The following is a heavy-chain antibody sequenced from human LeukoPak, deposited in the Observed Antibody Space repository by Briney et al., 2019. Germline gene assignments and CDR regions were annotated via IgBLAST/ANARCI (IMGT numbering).Heavy chain of an antibody. CDR2: ISSSSSYI. CDR3: ARDSTSTFDY. D-gene: IGHD2-2*01. Sequence: GGSLRLSCAASGFTFDDYGITWVRQAPGKGLEWVSSISSSSSYIYYADSVKGRFTISRDNAKNSLYLQMNSLRAEDTAVYYCARDSTSTFDYWGQGTLVTVSS. J-gene: IGHJ4*02. V-gene: IGHV3-21*01. CDR1: GFTFDDYG.